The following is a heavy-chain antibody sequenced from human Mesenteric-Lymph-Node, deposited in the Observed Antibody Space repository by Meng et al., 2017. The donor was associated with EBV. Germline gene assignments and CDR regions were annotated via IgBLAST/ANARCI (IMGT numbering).Heavy chain of an antibody. D-gene: IGHD1-7*01. CDR3: ARGSSLDWNYPGY. J-gene: IGHJ4*02. CDR2: MRHNIGNT. CDR1: GYTFTNKD. V-gene: IGHV1-8*01. Sequence: AHVEPYGAGVKKPEASVTFSCKSSGYTFTNKDINWWRQATGHGREWMGWMRHNIGNTGYAQKFPGRVTITSNISTSTAYMYLSSLRSEDTAVYYCARGSSLDWNYPGYWGQGTLVTVSS.